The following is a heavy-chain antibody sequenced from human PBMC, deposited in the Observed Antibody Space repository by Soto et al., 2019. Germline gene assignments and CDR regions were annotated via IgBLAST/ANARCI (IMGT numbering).Heavy chain of an antibody. D-gene: IGHD4-17*01. J-gene: IGHJ6*02. CDR2: IYYSGST. CDR1: GGSISSGDYY. CDR3: ARELRSPGYGMDV. V-gene: IGHV4-30-4*01. Sequence: SETLSLTCTVSGGSISSGDYYWSWIRQPPGKGLEWIGYIYYSGSTYYNPSLKSRVTISVDTSKNQFSLKLSSVTAADTALYYCARELRSPGYGMDVWGQGTTVTVSS.